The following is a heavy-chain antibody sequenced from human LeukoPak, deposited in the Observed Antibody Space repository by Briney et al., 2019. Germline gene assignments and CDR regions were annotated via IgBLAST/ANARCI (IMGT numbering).Heavy chain of an antibody. J-gene: IGHJ6*02. CDR3: AREKVRQSGMDV. V-gene: IGHV1-2*02. Sequence: ASVKVSCKASGYTFTGYYMHWVRQAPGQGLEWMGWINPNSGGINYAQKFQGRVTMTRDTSISTAYMELSRLRSDDTAVYYCAREKVRQSGMDVWGQGTTVTVSS. CDR2: INPNSGGI. CDR1: GYTFTGYY. D-gene: IGHD2-2*01.